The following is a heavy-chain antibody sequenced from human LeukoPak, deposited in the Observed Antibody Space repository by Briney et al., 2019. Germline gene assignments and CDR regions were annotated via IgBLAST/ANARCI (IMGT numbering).Heavy chain of an antibody. Sequence: GGSLRLSCAASGFTVSSYYMTWVRQAPGKGLEWVSVIYSGGSTYYADSVKGRVAISRDNSNNTVFLQMNIVRAEDTAVYYCARDFYEYSSGWYDAFDIWGQGTMVTVSS. CDR2: IYSGGST. J-gene: IGHJ3*02. CDR3: ARDFYEYSSGWYDAFDI. CDR1: GFTVSSYY. D-gene: IGHD6-19*01. V-gene: IGHV3-66*01.